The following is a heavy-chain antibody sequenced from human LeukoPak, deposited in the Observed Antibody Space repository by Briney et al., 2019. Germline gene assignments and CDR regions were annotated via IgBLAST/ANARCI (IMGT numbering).Heavy chain of an antibody. D-gene: IGHD5-18*01. CDR2: IYSSGST. Sequence: SETLSLTCTVSGGSISNYYWSWIRQPAGKGLEWIGRIYSSGSTNYNPSLKSRVTMSVDTSKNQFSLKLSSVTAADTAVYYCAREVPEYTAMAPFDYWGQGTLVTVSS. CDR3: AREVPEYTAMAPFDY. J-gene: IGHJ4*02. V-gene: IGHV4-4*07. CDR1: GGSISNYY.